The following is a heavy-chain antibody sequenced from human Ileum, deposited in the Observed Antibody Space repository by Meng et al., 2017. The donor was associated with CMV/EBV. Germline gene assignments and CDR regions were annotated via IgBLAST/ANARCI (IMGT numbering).Heavy chain of an antibody. Sequence: QVQLQESGPGLVKPSETLSLTCSVSGSSINSFYWSWIRQPAGKGLEWIGRIYSSGIINYNPSLKSRVTVSVDTSKNQFSLKVNSVTAADTAVYYCARLQAWDWFDPWGQGTLVTVSS. J-gene: IGHJ5*02. D-gene: IGHD4-11*01. CDR1: GSSINSFY. V-gene: IGHV4-4*07. CDR3: ARLQAWDWFDP. CDR2: IYSSGII.